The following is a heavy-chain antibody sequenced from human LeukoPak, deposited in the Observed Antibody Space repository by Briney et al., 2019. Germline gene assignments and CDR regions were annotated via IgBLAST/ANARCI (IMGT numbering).Heavy chain of an antibody. CDR1: GFTFSNYG. Sequence: PGRSLRLSCAASGFTFSNYGMHWVRQAPGKGLEWVTLISYDGSNKYYADSVKGRFTISRDNSKNTLYLQMNSLRAEDTAVYYCARDLILADSSGSSAHDYWGQGTLVTVSS. CDR3: ARDLILADSSGSSAHDY. J-gene: IGHJ4*02. D-gene: IGHD2-15*01. CDR2: ISYDGSNK. V-gene: IGHV3-30*03.